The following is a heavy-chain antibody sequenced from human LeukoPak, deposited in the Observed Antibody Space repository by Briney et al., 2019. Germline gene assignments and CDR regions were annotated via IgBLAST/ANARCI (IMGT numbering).Heavy chain of an antibody. CDR1: GGSISPLY. D-gene: IGHD3-10*01. Sequence: PSETLSLTCTVSGGSISPLYWGWIRQPPGKGLEFIGYIYYSGTTNLNPSLRGRLTLSVDTSKNQFSLKLSSVTAADTAMYYCARGGVAAKYYFDYWGPGTLVTVSS. J-gene: IGHJ4*02. V-gene: IGHV4-59*11. CDR3: ARGGVAAKYYFDY. CDR2: IYYSGTT.